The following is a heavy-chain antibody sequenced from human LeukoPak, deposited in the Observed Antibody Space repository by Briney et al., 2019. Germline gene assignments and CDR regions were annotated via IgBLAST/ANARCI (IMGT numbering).Heavy chain of an antibody. V-gene: IGHV3-9*01. J-gene: IGHJ4*02. CDR3: ARGYSSSWYVADY. CDR2: ISWNSGSI. D-gene: IGHD6-13*01. CDR1: GFTFTTYH. Sequence: GGSLRLSCAASGFTFTTYHMNWVRQAPGKGLEWVSGISWNSGSIGYADSVKGRFTISRDNAKNSLYLQMNSLRAEDTALYYCARGYSSSWYVADYWGQGTLVTVSS.